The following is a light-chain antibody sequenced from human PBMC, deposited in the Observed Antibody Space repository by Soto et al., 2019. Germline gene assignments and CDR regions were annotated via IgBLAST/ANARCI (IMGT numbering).Light chain of an antibody. V-gene: IGLV2-14*01. Sequence: QSLLTQPASVSGSPGQSITISCTGASSDVGGYNYVSWYQQHPGKAPKLMIYDVSSRPSGVSNRFSGAKSGNTASLTISGLQTEVEADYYCSSYTSSSTPYVFGPVTKVPV. CDR1: SSDVGGYNY. J-gene: IGLJ1*01. CDR2: DVS. CDR3: SSYTSSSTPYV.